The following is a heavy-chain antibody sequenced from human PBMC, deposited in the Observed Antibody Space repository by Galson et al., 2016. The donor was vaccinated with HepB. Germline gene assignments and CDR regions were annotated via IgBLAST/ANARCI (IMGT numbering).Heavy chain of an antibody. CDR2: LYSGGRP. D-gene: IGHD2-21*01. CDR3: ARGPIVDFYGGPTWFDP. V-gene: IGHV3-53*01. Sequence: SLRLSCAVSGFTVNSNYMNWVRQAPGKGLEWISVLYSGGRPDYADSVKGRFTISRDRSKNTLYLQMNILGFEDTAVYYCARGPIVDFYGGPTWFDPLCHGTMVTVSS. J-gene: IGHJ5*02. CDR1: GFTVNSNY.